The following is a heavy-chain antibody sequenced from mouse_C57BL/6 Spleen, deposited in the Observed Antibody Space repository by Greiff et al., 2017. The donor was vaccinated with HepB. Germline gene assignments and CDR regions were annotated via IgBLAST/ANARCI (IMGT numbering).Heavy chain of an antibody. Sequence: VKLQQPGAELVMPGASVKLSCKASGYTFTSYWMHWVKQRPGQGLEWIGEIDPSDSYTNYNQKFKGKSTLTVDKSSSTAYMQLSSLTSEDSAVYYCARGELGHYFDYWGQGTTLTVSS. CDR1: GYTFTSYW. V-gene: IGHV1-69*01. CDR3: ARGELGHYFDY. CDR2: IDPSDSYT. J-gene: IGHJ2*01. D-gene: IGHD4-1*01.